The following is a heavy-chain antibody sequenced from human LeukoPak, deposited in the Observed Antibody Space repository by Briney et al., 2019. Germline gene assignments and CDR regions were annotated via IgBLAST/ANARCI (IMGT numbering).Heavy chain of an antibody. V-gene: IGHV3-20*04. CDR1: GFTFDDYG. Sequence: GGSLRLSCAASGFTFDDYGMSWVRQAPGKGLEWVSGINWNGGSTGYADSVKGRFTISRDNAKNSLYLQINSLRAEDTALYYCARDYCSSTSCYFFDYWGQGTLVTVSS. CDR3: ARDYCSSTSCYFFDY. D-gene: IGHD2-2*01. CDR2: INWNGGST. J-gene: IGHJ4*02.